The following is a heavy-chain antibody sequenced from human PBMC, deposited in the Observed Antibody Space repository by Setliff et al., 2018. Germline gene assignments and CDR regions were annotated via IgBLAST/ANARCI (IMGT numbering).Heavy chain of an antibody. D-gene: IGHD5-12*01. V-gene: IGHV4-39*01. CDR3: ARFLSPRDGYQNSPGFDF. J-gene: IGHJ4*02. CDR1: GDSISDISYY. Sequence: PSETLSLTCTISGDSISDISYYWGFIRQSPGKGPEWIGSIYYSGTAYYNPSLESRVTMFVDTSKNQFSLRLNSVTAADTAVYYCARFLSPRDGYQNSPGFDFWGQGTLVTVSS. CDR2: IYYSGTA.